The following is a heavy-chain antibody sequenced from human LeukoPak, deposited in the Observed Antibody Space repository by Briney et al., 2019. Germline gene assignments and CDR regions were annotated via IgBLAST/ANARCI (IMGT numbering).Heavy chain of an antibody. J-gene: IGHJ3*02. V-gene: IGHV3-15*01. D-gene: IGHD4-23*01. CDR3: TTDRWSWDAFDI. Sequence: GGSLRLSCAASGFTFSNAWMSWVRQAPGKGLEWVGRIKSKTDGGTTDCAAPVKGRFTISKDDSKNTLYLQMNSLKTEDTAVYYCTTDRWSWDAFDIWGQGTMVTVSS. CDR2: IKSKTDGGTT. CDR1: GFTFSNAW.